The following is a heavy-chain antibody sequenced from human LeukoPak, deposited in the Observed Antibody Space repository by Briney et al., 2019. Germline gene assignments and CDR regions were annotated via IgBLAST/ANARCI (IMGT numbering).Heavy chain of an antibody. CDR2: INPNNGDT. Sequence: ASVKVSCKASGYTFTGYYMHWVRQAPGQGLKWMGWINPNNGDTKYSQKFQGRVTMTRDMSITTTYMELSRLRSDDTAVYYCARDLAASGTDYWGQGTLVTVSP. J-gene: IGHJ4*02. V-gene: IGHV1-2*02. CDR3: ARDLAASGTDY. D-gene: IGHD6-13*01. CDR1: GYTFTGYY.